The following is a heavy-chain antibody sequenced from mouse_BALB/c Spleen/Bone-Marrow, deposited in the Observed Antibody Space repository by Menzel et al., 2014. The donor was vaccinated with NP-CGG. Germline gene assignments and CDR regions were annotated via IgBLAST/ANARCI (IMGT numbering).Heavy chain of an antibody. J-gene: IGHJ4*01. CDR3: ARSMIVYFAMDY. CDR1: GYTFTGYT. D-gene: IGHD2-3*01. V-gene: IGHV1-4*01. CDR2: INPTSGYA. Sequence: LQESGAELARPGASVKMSCKASGYTFTGYTIHWVKPRPGQGLEWIGYINPTSGYANYNQKFKDKATLTADKSSSTAYMQLSSLTSEDSAVFYCARSMIVYFAMDYWGQGTSVTVSS.